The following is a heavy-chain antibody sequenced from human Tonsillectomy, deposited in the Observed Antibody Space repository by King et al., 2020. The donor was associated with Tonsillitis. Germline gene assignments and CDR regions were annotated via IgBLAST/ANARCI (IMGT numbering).Heavy chain of an antibody. CDR2: IYYSGST. J-gene: IGHJ1*01. V-gene: IGHV4-39*01. CDR3: ARQIVGYDILTGYYHEYFHH. D-gene: IGHD3-9*01. CDR1: GGSISSSYYY. Sequence: QLQESGPGLVKPSETLSLTCTVSGGSISSSYYYWGWIRQPPGKGLEWIGSIYYSGSTYYNPSLKSRVTISVDTSKNQFSLKLTSVTAADTAVYYCARQIVGYDILTGYYHEYFHHWGQGTLVTVSS.